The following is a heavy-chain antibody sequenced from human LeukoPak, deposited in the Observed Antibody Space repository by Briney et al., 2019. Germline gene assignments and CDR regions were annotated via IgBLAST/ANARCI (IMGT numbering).Heavy chain of an antibody. CDR2: IIPIFGTA. D-gene: IGHD5-18*01. CDR3: ASAVVGRWIQPYSWYYFDY. CDR1: GGTFSSYA. V-gene: IGHV1-69*05. Sequence: SVKVSCKASGGTFSSYAISWVRQTPGQGLEWMGGIIPIFGTANYAQKFQGRVTITTDESTSTAYMELSSLRSEDTAVYYCASAVVGRWIQPYSWYYFDYWGQGTLVTVSS. J-gene: IGHJ4*02.